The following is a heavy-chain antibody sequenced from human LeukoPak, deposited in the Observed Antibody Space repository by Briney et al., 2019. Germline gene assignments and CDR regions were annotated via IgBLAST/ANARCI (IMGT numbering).Heavy chain of an antibody. Sequence: ASVTVSRTASVYTFTSYYMHWVRQAPGQGLEWMGIIKPSGGSTSYAQKFHGRVTMTRDMSTSTVYMELSSLRSEATAVYYWARGGDSSGYYPDAFDIWGQGTMVTVSS. CDR3: ARGGDSSGYYPDAFDI. D-gene: IGHD3-22*01. V-gene: IGHV1-46*01. J-gene: IGHJ3*02. CDR2: IKPSGGST. CDR1: VYTFTSYY.